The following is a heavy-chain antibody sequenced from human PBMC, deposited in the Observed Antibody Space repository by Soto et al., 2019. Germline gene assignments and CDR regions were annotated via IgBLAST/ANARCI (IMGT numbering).Heavy chain of an antibody. CDR1: GGSFSGYY. D-gene: IGHD3-10*01. V-gene: IGHV4-34*01. J-gene: IGHJ6*02. Sequence: SETLSLTCAVYGGSFSGYYWSWIRQPPGKGLEWIVEINHSGSTNYNPSLKSRVTISVDTSKNQFSLKLSSVTAADTAVYYCARDGMVRGPQNYYGMDVWGQGTTVTVSS. CDR2: INHSGST. CDR3: ARDGMVRGPQNYYGMDV.